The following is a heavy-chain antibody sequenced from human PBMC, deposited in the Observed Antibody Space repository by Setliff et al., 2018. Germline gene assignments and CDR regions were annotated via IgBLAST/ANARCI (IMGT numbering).Heavy chain of an antibody. D-gene: IGHD2-15*01. CDR1: GGTFSDYY. V-gene: IGHV4-34*01. J-gene: IGHJ4*02. CDR2: IYQSGTT. CDR3: AKGDGGYPSDS. Sequence: ETLSLTCAAYGGTFSDYYWSWIRQPPGKGLEWIGDIYQSGTTNYNPSLKSRVTISADTSKNQFSLSLTSVTAADTAVYYCAKGDGGYPSDSWGQGILVTVSS.